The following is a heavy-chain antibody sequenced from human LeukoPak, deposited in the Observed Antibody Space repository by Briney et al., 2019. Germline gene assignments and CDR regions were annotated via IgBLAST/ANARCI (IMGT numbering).Heavy chain of an antibody. D-gene: IGHD2/OR15-2a*01. CDR3: ARRTEYDGMDV. J-gene: IGHJ6*02. CDR2: ASYSGST. V-gene: IGHV4-61*08. Sequence: SETLSLTCSVSGGSVTGGGYYWSWIRQHPGKGLEWIGFASYSGSTNYNPSPKSRVIISVDGSKNQFSLNLSSVTAADTAVYYCARRTEYDGMDVWGQGTTVTVSS. CDR1: GGSVTGGGYY.